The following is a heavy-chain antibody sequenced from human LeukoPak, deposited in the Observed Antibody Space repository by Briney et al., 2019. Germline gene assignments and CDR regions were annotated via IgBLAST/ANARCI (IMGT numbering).Heavy chain of an antibody. D-gene: IGHD2-15*01. CDR3: AKGRHCSGGSCYFSYYYYGMDV. V-gene: IGHV3-23*01. CDR1: GFTFSSYA. Sequence: GGSLRLSCAASGFTFSSYAMSWVRQAPGKGLEWVSAISGSGGSTYYADSVKGRFTISRDNSKNTLYLQMNSLRAEDTAVYYCAKGRHCSGGSCYFSYYYYGMDVWGQGTTVTVSS. CDR2: ISGSGGST. J-gene: IGHJ6*02.